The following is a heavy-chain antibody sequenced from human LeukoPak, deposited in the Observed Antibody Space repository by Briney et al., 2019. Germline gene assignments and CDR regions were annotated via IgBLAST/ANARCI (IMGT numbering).Heavy chain of an antibody. D-gene: IGHD2-21*02. J-gene: IGHJ6*02. CDR2: IVVGRGNT. V-gene: IGHV1-58*02. CDR1: GFAFTSSA. Sequence: GASVKVSCKASGFAFTSSAMQWVRQARGQRLEWIGWIVVGRGNTNYAQKFQERVTITRDMSTSTAYMELSSLSSEDTAVYYCASAATEDSHYYYYGMDVWGQGTTVTVSS. CDR3: ASAATEDSHYYYYGMDV.